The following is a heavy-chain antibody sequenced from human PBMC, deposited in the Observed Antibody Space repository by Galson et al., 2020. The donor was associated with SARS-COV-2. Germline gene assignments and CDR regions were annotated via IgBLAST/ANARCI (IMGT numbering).Heavy chain of an antibody. V-gene: IGHV3-21*01. CDR2: ISSTSRDI. CDR3: ARDYVMFSLGRADAFDI. J-gene: IGHJ3*02. CDR1: GFNFGTYS. Sequence: GGSLRLSCAASGFNFGTYSMNWVRQAPGKGLEWVASISSTSRDIYYADSVKGRFTISRDNAAKSVSLQMNSLRVEDTAVYYCARDYVMFSLGRADAFDIWGQGTMVSVSS. D-gene: IGHD2-21*01.